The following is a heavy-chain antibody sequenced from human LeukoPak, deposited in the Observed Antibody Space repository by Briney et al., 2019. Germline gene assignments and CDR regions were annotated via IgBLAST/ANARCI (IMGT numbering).Heavy chain of an antibody. CDR3: VRDPAQDYGSGSGGNWFDP. CDR1: GYTFTSYG. Sequence: WASVKVSCKASGYTFTSYGISWVRQAPGQGLKWMGWISAYNGKTKYEEKVQGRVTMTTDTSTSTAYMELRSLRSDDTAVYYCVRDPAQDYGSGSGGNWFDPWGQGTLVTVSS. V-gene: IGHV1-18*01. D-gene: IGHD3-10*01. J-gene: IGHJ5*02. CDR2: ISAYNGKT.